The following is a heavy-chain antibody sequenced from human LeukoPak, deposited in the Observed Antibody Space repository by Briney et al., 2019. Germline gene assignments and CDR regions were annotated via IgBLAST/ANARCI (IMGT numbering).Heavy chain of an antibody. J-gene: IGHJ4*02. Sequence: PGGSLRLSCAASGFAFSSHARSWVRQAPGKGLEWVSAISGGGETTWYADSVKGRFIMSRDNSRNMLHLQMNSLRAEDTAVYYCAKDRIGFYQPYDYWGQGTLVTVSS. CDR3: AKDRIGFYQPYDY. V-gene: IGHV3-23*01. D-gene: IGHD2-2*01. CDR2: ISGGGETT. CDR1: GFAFSSHA.